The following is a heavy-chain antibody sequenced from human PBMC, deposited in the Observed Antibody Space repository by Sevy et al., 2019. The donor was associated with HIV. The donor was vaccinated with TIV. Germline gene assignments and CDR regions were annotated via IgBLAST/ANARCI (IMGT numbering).Heavy chain of an antibody. J-gene: IGHJ4*02. CDR3: AGENAWGRGYS. CDR2: IYYNGHI. Sequence: SETLSLTCTVSGGSITSLYWNWIRQPPGKGLEWIANIYYNGHINYDPSLKSRVTLSLDTSKNQFSLRLSSVTAADTAMYYCAGENAWGRGYSWGQGTLVTVSS. V-gene: IGHV4-59*08. D-gene: IGHD1-26*01. CDR1: GGSITSLY.